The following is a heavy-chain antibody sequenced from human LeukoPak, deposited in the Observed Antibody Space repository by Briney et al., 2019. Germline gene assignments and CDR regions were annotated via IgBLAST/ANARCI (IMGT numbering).Heavy chain of an antibody. Sequence: SETLSLTCAVYGGSFSGYYWSWVRQPPGKGLEWIGEINHSGSTNYNPSLKSRVTISVDTSKNQFSLKLSSVTAADTAVYYCARGRRWPRGYCSSTSCNRGLDYWGQGTLVTVSS. CDR2: INHSGST. J-gene: IGHJ4*02. CDR1: GGSFSGYY. V-gene: IGHV4-34*01. CDR3: ARGRRWPRGYCSSTSCNRGLDY. D-gene: IGHD2-2*02.